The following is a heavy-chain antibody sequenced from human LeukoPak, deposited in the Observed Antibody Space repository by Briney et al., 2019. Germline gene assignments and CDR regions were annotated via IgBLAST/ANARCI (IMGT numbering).Heavy chain of an antibody. J-gene: IGHJ3*02. CDR1: GYTFTSYD. CDR2: MNPNSGNT. V-gene: IGHV1-8*01. Sequence: ASVKVSCKASGYTFTSYDINWVRQATGQGLEWMGWMNPNSGNTGYAQKFQGRVTMTRNTSISTAYMELSSLRFEDTAVYYCARGGATPLGVAFDIWGQGTMVTVSS. D-gene: IGHD1-26*01. CDR3: ARGGATPLGVAFDI.